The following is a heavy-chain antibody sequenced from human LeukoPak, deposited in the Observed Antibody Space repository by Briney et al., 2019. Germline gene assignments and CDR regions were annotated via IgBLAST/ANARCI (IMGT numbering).Heavy chain of an antibody. Sequence: ASVKVSCKASGYTFISYDINWVRQATGQGLEWMGWMNPNSDNTGYAQKLQGRVTITRNTSISTAYMELSSLRSEDTAVYYCARGLRYYDSSGYGVDYWGQGTLVTVSS. J-gene: IGHJ4*02. CDR3: ARGLRYYDSSGYGVDY. D-gene: IGHD3-22*01. CDR2: MNPNSDNT. CDR1: GYTFISYD. V-gene: IGHV1-8*03.